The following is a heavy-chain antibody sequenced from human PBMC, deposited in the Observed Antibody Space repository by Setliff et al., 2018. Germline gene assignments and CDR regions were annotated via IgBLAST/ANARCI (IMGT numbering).Heavy chain of an antibody. D-gene: IGHD3-3*01. CDR2: INPNSGGT. CDR1: GYTFTGYY. V-gene: IGHV1-2*02. J-gene: IGHJ4*02. Sequence: ASVKVSCKASGYTFTGYYMHWVRQAPGQGLEWMGWINPNSGGTNYAQNLQGRVTMTMDTSTSTAYMELRSLTSDDTAVYYCARVPRLEWLLPTFDSWGQGTLVTVSS. CDR3: ARVPRLEWLLPTFDS.